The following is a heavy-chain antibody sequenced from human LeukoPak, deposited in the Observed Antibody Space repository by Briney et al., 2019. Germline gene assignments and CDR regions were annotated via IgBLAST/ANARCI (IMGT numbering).Heavy chain of an antibody. D-gene: IGHD6-19*01. CDR1: GNSISSGHY. Sequence: PSETLSLTCGVSGNSISSGHYWGWIRQTPGKGLEWIGSIYLSGATYYTPSLKSRVTISVDTSKNQCSLKMSSVTAADTAVYFCARICSLSGCSSYFDHWGQGTLVTVSS. CDR2: IYLSGAT. V-gene: IGHV4-38-2*01. CDR3: ARICSLSGCSSYFDH. J-gene: IGHJ4*02.